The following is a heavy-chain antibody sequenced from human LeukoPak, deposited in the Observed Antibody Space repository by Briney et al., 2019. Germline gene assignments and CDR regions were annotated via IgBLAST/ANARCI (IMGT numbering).Heavy chain of an antibody. CDR3: ARWADDSGIYYIAS. D-gene: IGHD3-10*01. CDR1: GFTYTNYW. Sequence: GGSLRLSCATSGFTYTNYWMAWVRQAPGKGLQWVASIKQDGSVEYYVDSVKGRFTISRDNAKNSHYLQMNSLRVEDMAVYYCARWADDSGIYYIASWGQGTLVTVSS. CDR2: IKQDGSVE. J-gene: IGHJ5*02. V-gene: IGHV3-7*01.